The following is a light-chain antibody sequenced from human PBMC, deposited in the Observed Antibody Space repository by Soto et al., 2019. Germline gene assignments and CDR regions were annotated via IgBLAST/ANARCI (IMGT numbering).Light chain of an antibody. CDR3: SSYAGSNNYV. J-gene: IGLJ1*01. CDR2: EVS. CDR1: SSDVGGYNY. V-gene: IGLV2-8*01. Sequence: SALTQPPSASGSPGQSVTISCTGTSSDVGGYNYVPWYQQHPGKAPKLMIYEVSKRPSGVPDRFSGSKSGNTASLTVSGLQAEDEADYYCSSYAGSNNYVFGTGTKVTVL.